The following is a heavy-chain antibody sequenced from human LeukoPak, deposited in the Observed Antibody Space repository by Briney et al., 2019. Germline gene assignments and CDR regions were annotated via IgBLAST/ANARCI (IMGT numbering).Heavy chain of an antibody. J-gene: IGHJ4*02. CDR2: INSDGSST. CDR3: AKSGGSNYFDH. V-gene: IGHV3-74*01. D-gene: IGHD3-10*01. Sequence: GGSLRLSCAASGFTFTSYWMHWVRQAPGKGLVWVSRINSDGSSTSYADSVKGRFTISRDNAMQTLHLQMNSLRAEDTGVYYCAKSGGSNYFDHWGQGILVAVSS. CDR1: GFTFTSYW.